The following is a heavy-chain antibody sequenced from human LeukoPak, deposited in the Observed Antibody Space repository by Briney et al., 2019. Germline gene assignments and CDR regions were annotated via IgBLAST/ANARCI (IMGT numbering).Heavy chain of an antibody. V-gene: IGHV7-4-1*02. CDR2: INTNTGNP. J-gene: IGHJ2*01. Sequence: ASVKVSCKASGYTFTSYAMNWVRQAPEQGLEWMGWINTNTGNPTYAQGFTGRFVFSLDTSVSTAYLQISSLKAEDTAVYYCARALTMVRGGPDWYFDLWGRGTLVTVSS. CDR1: GYTFTSYA. CDR3: ARALTMVRGGPDWYFDL. D-gene: IGHD3-10*01.